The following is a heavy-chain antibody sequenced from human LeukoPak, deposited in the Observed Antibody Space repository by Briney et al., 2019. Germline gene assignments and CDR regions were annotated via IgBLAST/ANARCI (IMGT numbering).Heavy chain of an antibody. V-gene: IGHV3-30*02. J-gene: IGHJ4*02. Sequence: GGSLRLSCAVSGFTFSSYGMHWVRQAPGKGLEWVAFIRFDGSNKYYADSVKGRFTISRDNSKNTLYLQMSSLGPEDTAVYYCAKIPAGNEDLDCWGQGTLVTVSS. CDR2: IRFDGSNK. CDR1: GFTFSSYG. D-gene: IGHD1-1*01. CDR3: AKIPAGNEDLDC.